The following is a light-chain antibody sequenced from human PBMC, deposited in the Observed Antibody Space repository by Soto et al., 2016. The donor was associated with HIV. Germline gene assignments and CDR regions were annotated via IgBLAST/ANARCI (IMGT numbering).Light chain of an antibody. J-gene: IGLJ2*01. Sequence: SYVLTQPPSVSVAPGETARITCGGNNIGTKSVHWYQQKPGQAPVLVVYDDSARPSEIPERFSGSNSGNTATLTISRVEAGDEADYYCQVWDSRSDHVIFGGGTKLTV. V-gene: IGLV3-21*01. CDR3: QVWDSRSDHVI. CDR1: NIGTKS. CDR2: DDS.